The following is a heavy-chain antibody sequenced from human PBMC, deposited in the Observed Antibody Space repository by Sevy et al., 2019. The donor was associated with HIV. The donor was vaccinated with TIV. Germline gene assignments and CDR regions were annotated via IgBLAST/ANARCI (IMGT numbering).Heavy chain of an antibody. CDR3: ARDEQTYGDYDYFDY. J-gene: IGHJ4*02. CDR1: GFTFSTYS. D-gene: IGHD4-17*01. Sequence: GGSLRLSCAASGFTFSTYSMNWVRQAPGKGLEWVSYISSSSRTIFYVDSVKGRFTISRDNAKKSLYLQMDSLTAEDTAVYYCARDEQTYGDYDYFDYWGQGTLVTVSS. CDR2: ISSSSRTI. V-gene: IGHV3-48*01.